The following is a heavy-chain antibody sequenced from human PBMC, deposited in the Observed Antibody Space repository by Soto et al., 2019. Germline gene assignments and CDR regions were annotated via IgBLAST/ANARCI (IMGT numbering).Heavy chain of an antibody. CDR1: GFTFSSYA. D-gene: IGHD3-10*01. Sequence: PGGSLRLSCAASGFTFSSYAMIWVRQAPKKGLEWVSTFSGSGVKTYYADSVKDRFTISRDNSKNTQYLQMNSLRAEDTAIYYCAKALGTYYYGAVDFWGQGTLVTVSS. CDR3: AKALGTYYYGAVDF. V-gene: IGHV3-23*01. J-gene: IGHJ4*02. CDR2: FSGSGVKT.